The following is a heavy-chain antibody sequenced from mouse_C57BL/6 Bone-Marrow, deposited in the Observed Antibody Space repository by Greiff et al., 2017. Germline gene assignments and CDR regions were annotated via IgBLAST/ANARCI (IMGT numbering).Heavy chain of an antibody. CDR2: IHPSDSDT. CDR3: AIYHCSGSSYCAMDY. V-gene: IGHV1-74*01. Sequence: VQLQQPGAELVKPGASVKVSCTASGYTFTSYWMHWVKQRPGQGLEWIGRIHPSDSDTNYNQKFKGKATLTVNKSSSTAYLQLSNLTSADSSVYYCAIYHCSGSSYCAMDYWGQGTSVTVAS. CDR1: GYTFTSYW. D-gene: IGHD1-1*01. J-gene: IGHJ4*01.